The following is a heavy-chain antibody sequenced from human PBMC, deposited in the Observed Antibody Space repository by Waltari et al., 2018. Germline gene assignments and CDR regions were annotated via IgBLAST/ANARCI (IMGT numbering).Heavy chain of an antibody. CDR1: GVSITSHNHY. CDR2: VSYSGTT. D-gene: IGHD5-12*01. V-gene: IGHV4-39*01. Sequence: QLQLQESGPRLVRPSETLSLICRVSGVSITSHNHYWVWIRQSPGQGLEWIGTVSYSGTTYISPSLKSRVSVSRDTSKNQVSLILGSVTAADMAVYYCATYIGASVGTAAFDVWGQGTMVTVSS. J-gene: IGHJ3*01. CDR3: ATYIGASVGTAAFDV.